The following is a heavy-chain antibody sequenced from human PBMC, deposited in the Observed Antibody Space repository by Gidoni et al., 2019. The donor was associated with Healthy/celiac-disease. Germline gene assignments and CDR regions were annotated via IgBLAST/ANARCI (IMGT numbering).Heavy chain of an antibody. CDR1: GGSFSGYY. J-gene: IGHJ4*02. Sequence: QVQLQQWGAGLLKPSETLSLTCAVYGGSFSGYYWSWIRQPPGKGLEWIGEINHSGSTNYNPSLKSRVTISVDTSKNQFSLKLSSVTAADTAVYYCARGRRFWIDYWGQGTLVTVSS. CDR2: INHSGST. V-gene: IGHV4-34*01. CDR3: ARGRRFWIDY. D-gene: IGHD1-1*01.